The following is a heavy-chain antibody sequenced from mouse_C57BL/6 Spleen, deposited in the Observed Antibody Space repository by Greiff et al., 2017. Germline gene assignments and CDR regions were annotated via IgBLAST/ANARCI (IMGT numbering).Heavy chain of an antibody. V-gene: IGHV1-15*01. J-gene: IGHJ3*01. D-gene: IGHD2-2*01. Sequence: QVQLQQSGAELVRPGASVTLSCKASGYTFTDYEMHWVKQTPVHGLEWIGAIDPETGGTAYNQKFKGKAILTADKSSSTAYMELRSLTSEDSAVYYWTRRRVVTEGFAYWGQGTLVTVSA. CDR2: IDPETGGT. CDR1: GYTFTDYE. CDR3: TRRRVVTEGFAY.